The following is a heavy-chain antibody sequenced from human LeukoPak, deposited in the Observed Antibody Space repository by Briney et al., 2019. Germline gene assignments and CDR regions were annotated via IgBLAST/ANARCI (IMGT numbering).Heavy chain of an antibody. Sequence: ASVKVSCKASGYIFTKYVVHWVRQAPGQRPDWMGWIKAGNGDTKYSQNFQDRLTITRDTSASTVYMELSSLTSVDTALYYCARDDCGDTCYPGGYWGQGTLVTVSS. CDR1: GYIFTKYV. V-gene: IGHV1-3*01. CDR2: IKAGNGDT. CDR3: ARDDCGDTCYPGGY. D-gene: IGHD2-21*01. J-gene: IGHJ4*02.